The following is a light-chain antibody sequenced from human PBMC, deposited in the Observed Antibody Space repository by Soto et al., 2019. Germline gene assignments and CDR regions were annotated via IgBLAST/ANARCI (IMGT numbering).Light chain of an antibody. J-gene: IGLJ3*02. CDR3: QSYDTSLRAWV. CDR2: GNN. CDR1: SSNIGAGYD. V-gene: IGLV1-40*01. Sequence: QSVLTQPPSVSGAPGQRVTISCTGGSSNIGAGYDVHWYRQFPGTAPKLLVYGNNNRPSGISDRFSASKSGSSASLAITGLQAEDEADYYCQSYDTSLRAWVFGGGTKFTVL.